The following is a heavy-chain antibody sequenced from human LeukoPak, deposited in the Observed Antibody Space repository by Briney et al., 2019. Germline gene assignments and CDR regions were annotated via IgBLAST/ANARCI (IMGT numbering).Heavy chain of an antibody. CDR1: GGSFSGYY. Sequence: SETLSLTCAVYGGSFSGYYWSWIRQPPGKGLEWIGYIYYSGSTNYNPSLKSRVTISVDTSKNQFSLKLSSVTAADTAVYYCARHSYDSSGYFFAGWGQGTLVTVSS. J-gene: IGHJ4*02. D-gene: IGHD3-22*01. CDR3: ARHSYDSSGYFFAG. CDR2: IYYSGST. V-gene: IGHV4-59*08.